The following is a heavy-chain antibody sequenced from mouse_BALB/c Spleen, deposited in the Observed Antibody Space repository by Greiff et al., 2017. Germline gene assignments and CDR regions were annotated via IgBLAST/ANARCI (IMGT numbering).Heavy chain of an antibody. D-gene: IGHD1-1*01. Sequence: VQLQQSGAELAKPGASVKMSCKASGYTFTSYWMNWVKQRPGQGLEWIGYINPSTGYTEYNQKFKDKATLTADKSSSTAYMQLSSLTSEDSAVYYCARAYYGSSPDYWGQGTTLTVSS. J-gene: IGHJ2*01. CDR1: GYTFTSYW. CDR2: INPSTGYT. CDR3: ARAYYGSSPDY. V-gene: IGHV1-7*01.